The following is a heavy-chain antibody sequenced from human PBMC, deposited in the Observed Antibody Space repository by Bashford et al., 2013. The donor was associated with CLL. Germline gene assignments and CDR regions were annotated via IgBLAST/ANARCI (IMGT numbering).Heavy chain of an antibody. CDR3: ARGPMIVVVINPGEPYYYYYYGMDV. V-gene: IGHV4-34*01. Sequence: SETLSLTCAVYGGVLQWLLLELDPPAPRKGLEWIGEINHSGSTNYNPSLKSRVTISVDTSKNQFSLKLSSVTAADTAVYYCARGPMIVVVINPGEPYYYYYYGMDVWGQGTTVTVSS. CDR1: GGVLQWLL. CDR2: INHSGST. D-gene: IGHD3-22*01. J-gene: IGHJ6*02.